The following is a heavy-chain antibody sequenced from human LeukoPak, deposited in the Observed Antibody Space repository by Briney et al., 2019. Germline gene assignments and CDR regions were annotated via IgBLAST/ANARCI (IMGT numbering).Heavy chain of an antibody. CDR1: GFIFRSYW. V-gene: IGHV3-7*01. Sequence: GGSLRLSCAASGFIFRSYWMVWVRQAPGKGLEWVASIDEHGFKTYYAASVSGRFTISKDTAKNSLDLQMNSLRAEDTAVYYCARDGITCTRDYWGQGALVTVSS. D-gene: IGHD1-7*01. J-gene: IGHJ4*02. CDR3: ARDGITCTRDY. CDR2: IDEHGFKT.